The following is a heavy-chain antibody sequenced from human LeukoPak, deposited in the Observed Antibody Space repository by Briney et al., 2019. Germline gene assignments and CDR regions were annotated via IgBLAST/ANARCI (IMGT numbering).Heavy chain of an antibody. CDR2: IHYTGKT. D-gene: IGHD2-15*01. CDR1: GGSFTNYF. V-gene: IGHV4-59*08. CDR3: ARVDVVAASGPFDY. Sequence: SETLSLTCTVSGGSFTNYFWNWIRQPPGKGLEWIAYIHYTGKTDYNPSLKSRVTISVDTSKNQFSLNLRSVTAADTAVYYCARVDVVAASGPFDYWGQGTLVTVSS. J-gene: IGHJ4*02.